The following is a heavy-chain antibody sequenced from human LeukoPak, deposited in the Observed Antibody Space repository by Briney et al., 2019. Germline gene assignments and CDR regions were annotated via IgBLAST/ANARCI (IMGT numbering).Heavy chain of an antibody. CDR2: IYTSAST. CDR3: ARRRYCSATICSGGDAFDI. D-gene: IGHD5-24*01. J-gene: IGHJ3*02. Sequence: ETLSLTCTVSGGSISNYYWSWIRQPAGKGLEWIGRIYTSASTNYNPSLKSRVTLSVDASKNQFSLRLSSLTAADTAVYYCARRRYCSATICSGGDAFDIWGQGTVVTVSS. CDR1: GGSISNYY. V-gene: IGHV4-4*07.